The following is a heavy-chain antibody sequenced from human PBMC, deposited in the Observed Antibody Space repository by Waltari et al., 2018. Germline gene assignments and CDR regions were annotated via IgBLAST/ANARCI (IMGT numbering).Heavy chain of an antibody. Sequence: EVQLVESGGGLIQPGGSLRLSWAASGFTVSSNYMIWVRQAQGKGLEWVSFIYSGGSTYYADSVKGRFTISRDNSKNTLYLQMNSLRAEDTAVYYCARDGVDDSSGYNQRWGQGTLVTVSS. CDR2: IYSGGST. J-gene: IGHJ4*02. V-gene: IGHV3-53*01. D-gene: IGHD3-22*01. CDR1: GFTVSSNY. CDR3: ARDGVDDSSGYNQR.